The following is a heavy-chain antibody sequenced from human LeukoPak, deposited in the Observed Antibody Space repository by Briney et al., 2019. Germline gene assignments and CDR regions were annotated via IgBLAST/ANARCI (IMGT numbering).Heavy chain of an antibody. CDR3: AREGDRLTMVRGVTDAFDI. J-gene: IGHJ3*02. D-gene: IGHD3-10*01. CDR1: GGSISSGSYY. V-gene: IGHV4-61*02. Sequence: SETLSLTCTVSGGSISSGSYYWSWIRQPAGKGLEWIGRIYTSGSTNYNPSLKSRVTISVDTSKNQFSLKLSSVTAADTAVYYCAREGDRLTMVRGVTDAFDIWGQGTMVTVSS. CDR2: IYTSGST.